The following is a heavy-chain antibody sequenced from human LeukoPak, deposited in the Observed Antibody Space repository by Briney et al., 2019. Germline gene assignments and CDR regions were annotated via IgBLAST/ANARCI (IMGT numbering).Heavy chain of an antibody. J-gene: IGHJ1*01. D-gene: IGHD1-1*01. CDR3: ASSDGKYFQH. CDR1: GYTFTDHY. CDR2: IDPNSGGT. V-gene: IGHV1-2*02. Sequence: GASVKVSCKASGYTFTDHYIHWVRQAPGQGFEWMGWIDPNSGGTNYVQKFQGRVTMTRDTSISTTYMELRSLRSDDTAVYYCASSDGKYFQHWGQGTLVTVSS.